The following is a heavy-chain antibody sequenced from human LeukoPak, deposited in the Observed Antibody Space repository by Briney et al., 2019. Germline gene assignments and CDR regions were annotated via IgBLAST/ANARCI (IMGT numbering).Heavy chain of an antibody. CDR1: GDSVSSNSAA. D-gene: IGHD6-13*01. CDR3: ARGHSSSWGYYYYGMDV. Sequence: SQTLSLTCAISGDSVSSNSAAWNWIRQSPSRGLEWLGRTYYRSKWYNDYAVSVKSRITINPDISKNQFSLQLNSVTPEDTAVYYCARGHSSSWGYYYYGMDVWGKGTTVTVSS. CDR2: TYYRSKWYN. V-gene: IGHV6-1*01. J-gene: IGHJ6*04.